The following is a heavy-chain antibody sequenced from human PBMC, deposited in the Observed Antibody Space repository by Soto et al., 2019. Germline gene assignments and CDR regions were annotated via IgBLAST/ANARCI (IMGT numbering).Heavy chain of an antibody. CDR3: AIHVYGGP. V-gene: IGHV1-69*02. CDR1: GGTFRSYS. CDR2: IIPIFGIA. Sequence: QVQLVQSGAEVKKPGSSVKVSCKASGGTFRSYSISWVRQAPGQGLEWMGRIIPIFGIANYAQKFQGRVTITTDKSASTAYMELSSLRSEATAVYYCAIHVYGGPWGQGTLVTVSS. D-gene: IGHD2-15*01. J-gene: IGHJ5*02.